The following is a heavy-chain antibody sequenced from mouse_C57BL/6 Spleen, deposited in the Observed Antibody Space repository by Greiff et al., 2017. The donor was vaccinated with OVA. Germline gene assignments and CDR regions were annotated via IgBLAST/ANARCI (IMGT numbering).Heavy chain of an antibody. V-gene: IGHV14-4*01. Sequence: EVHLVESGAELVRPGASVKLSCTASGFNIKDDYMHWVKQRPEQGLEWIGWIDPENGDTEYASKFQGKATITADTSSNTAYLQLSSLTSEDTAVYYCTTSMVTLGYWGQGTTLTVSS. CDR2: IDPENGDT. J-gene: IGHJ2*01. D-gene: IGHD2-2*01. CDR1: GFNIKDDY. CDR3: TTSMVTLGY.